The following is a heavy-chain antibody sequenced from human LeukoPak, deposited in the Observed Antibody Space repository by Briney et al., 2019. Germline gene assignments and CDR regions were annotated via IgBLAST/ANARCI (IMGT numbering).Heavy chain of an antibody. D-gene: IGHD6-13*01. CDR1: AVSISSSNYY. J-gene: IGHJ5*02. Sequence: SETLSLTSTVSAVSISSSNYYWGWIRQPPGKGLEWIGSIYYSGRTNYNPSLKSRFNISENTSKNQFSLKLTAVTAAYTAAYSCARGYSRYNWLHPWRQGTLVTVRS. V-gene: IGHV4-39*07. CDR2: IYYSGRT. CDR3: ARGYSRYNWLHP.